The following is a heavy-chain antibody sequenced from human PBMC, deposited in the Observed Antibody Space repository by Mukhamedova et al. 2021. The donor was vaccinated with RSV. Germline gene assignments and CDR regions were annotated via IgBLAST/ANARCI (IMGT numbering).Heavy chain of an antibody. Sequence: GLEWVSSISSASSYMYYGDSVKGRFAISRDNAKNSLYLQMDSLRAEDTAVFYCAREADDSSGYYGLSGAFDLWGLGTMVTVSS. J-gene: IGHJ3*01. D-gene: IGHD3-22*01. CDR3: AREADDSSGYYGLSGAFDL. V-gene: IGHV3-21*01. CDR2: ISSASSYM.